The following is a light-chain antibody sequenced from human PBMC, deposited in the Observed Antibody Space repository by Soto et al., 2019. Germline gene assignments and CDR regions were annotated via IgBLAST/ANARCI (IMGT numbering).Light chain of an antibody. CDR1: QGISSY. Sequence: DIQLTQSPSFLSASVGDRVTITCRASQGISSYLAWYQQKQGKAPKLLIYAASTLQSGGPSRFSGSGSGTDSLLTISRQQPEDFAYYCRQQLNSYPFTFGPGTKVEIK. CDR2: AAS. CDR3: QQLNSYPFT. J-gene: IGKJ3*01. V-gene: IGKV1-9*01.